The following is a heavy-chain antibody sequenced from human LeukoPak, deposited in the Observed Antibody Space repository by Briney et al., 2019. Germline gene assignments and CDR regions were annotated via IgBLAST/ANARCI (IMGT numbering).Heavy chain of an antibody. CDR3: ARDRFPTGPIDY. CDR2: ISYDGSNK. CDR1: GFTFSSYA. J-gene: IGHJ4*02. Sequence: GGSLRPSCAASGFTFSSYAMHWVRRAPGKGLEGVAVISYDGSNKYYADSVKGRFTISRDNSKNTLYLQMNSLRAEDTAVYYCARDRFPTGPIDYWGQGTLVTVSS. V-gene: IGHV3-30-3*01. D-gene: IGHD1-14*01.